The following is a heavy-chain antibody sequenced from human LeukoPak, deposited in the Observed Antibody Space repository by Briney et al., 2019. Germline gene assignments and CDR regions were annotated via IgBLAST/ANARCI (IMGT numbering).Heavy chain of an antibody. CDR2: IYSAGST. D-gene: IGHD6-25*01. V-gene: IGHV3-66*01. J-gene: IGHJ5*02. CDR1: GFTVSNNY. CDR3: ARAATYS. Sequence: PGTSLRLSCAASGFTVSNNYMSWVRQAPGKGLEWVSVIYSAGSTYYADSVKGRFTISRDNSKNTLYLQMNSLRDEDTAVYYCARAATYSWGQGTLVTVSS.